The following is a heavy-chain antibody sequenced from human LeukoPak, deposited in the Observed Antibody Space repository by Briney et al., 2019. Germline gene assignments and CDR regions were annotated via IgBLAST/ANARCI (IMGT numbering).Heavy chain of an antibody. CDR3: AKDWKPDGVWDIDY. D-gene: IGHD4-17*01. V-gene: IGHV3-23*01. CDR1: GFTFSSYA. CDR2: VYGNAVDK. Sequence: GGSLRLSCAASGFTFSSYAMSWVRQAPGKGLEWVAGVYGNAVDKFYSASVRGRFTISKDNSKNMVFLQMDSLRADDTALYYCAKDWKPDGVWDIDYWGQGTQVTV. J-gene: IGHJ4*02.